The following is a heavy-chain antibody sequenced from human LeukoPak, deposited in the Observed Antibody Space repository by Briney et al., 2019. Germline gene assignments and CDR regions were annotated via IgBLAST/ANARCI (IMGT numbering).Heavy chain of an antibody. D-gene: IGHD4-17*01. Sequence: TSETLSLTCTVSGGSISSYYWSWIRQPPGKGLEWIGYIYYSGSTNYNPSLKSRVTISVDTSKNQFSLKLSSVTAADTAVYYCASYGDFPRRLNNAFDIWGQGTMVTVSS. CDR3: ASYGDFPRRLNNAFDI. V-gene: IGHV4-59*01. J-gene: IGHJ3*02. CDR1: GGSISSYY. CDR2: IYYSGST.